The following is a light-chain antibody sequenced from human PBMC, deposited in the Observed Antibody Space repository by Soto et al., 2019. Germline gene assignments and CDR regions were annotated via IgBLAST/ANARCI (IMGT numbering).Light chain of an antibody. CDR1: QGIRND. CDR2: GVS. V-gene: IGKV1-17*01. Sequence: DIQMTQSPSSLSASVGDRITITCRASQGIRNDLGWYQQKPGKAPKGLIYGVSNLQSGVPSRFSGSVSGTEFTLTISSLQPEDFATYYCQQSYSSPPITFGRGTRLEIK. CDR3: QQSYSSPPIT. J-gene: IGKJ5*01.